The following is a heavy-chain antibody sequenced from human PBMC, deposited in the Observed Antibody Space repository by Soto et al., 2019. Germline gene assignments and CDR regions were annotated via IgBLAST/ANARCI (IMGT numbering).Heavy chain of an antibody. V-gene: IGHV4-59*08. Sequence: PSETLSLTCTVSGGSISSYYWNWIRQPPGKGLEWIGYIYYSGSTNYNPSLKSRVTISIDTSKNQFSLKLSSVTATDTAMYYCAAYNWNELYYFDKWGQGTLVTVAS. CDR2: IYYSGST. CDR1: GGSISSYY. D-gene: IGHD1-1*01. CDR3: AAYNWNELYYFDK. J-gene: IGHJ4*02.